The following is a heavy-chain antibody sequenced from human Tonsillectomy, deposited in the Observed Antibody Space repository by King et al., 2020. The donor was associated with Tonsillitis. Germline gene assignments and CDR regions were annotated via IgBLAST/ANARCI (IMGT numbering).Heavy chain of an antibody. V-gene: IGHV4-39*01. CDR3: ARHGEVVRPPLGAGYWFDP. CDR2: IYYSGST. CDR1: GGSISSSSYY. Sequence: QLQESGPGLVKPSETLSLTCTVSGGSISSSSYYWGWIRQPPGKGLEWIGTIYYSGSTYYNPSLKSRVTISVDTSKNQFSLKLSSGTAADTAVYYCARHGEVVRPPLGAGYWFDPWGQGTLVTVSS. D-gene: IGHD3-22*01. J-gene: IGHJ5*02.